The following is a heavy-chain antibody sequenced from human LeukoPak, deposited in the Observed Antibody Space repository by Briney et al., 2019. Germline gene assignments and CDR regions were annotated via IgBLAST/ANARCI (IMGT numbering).Heavy chain of an antibody. V-gene: IGHV3-21*01. CDR1: GFTFSSYS. CDR2: ISSSSSYI. CDR3: ARYTLAEWELLRYYYYYMDV. D-gene: IGHD1-26*01. J-gene: IGHJ6*03. Sequence: GGSLRLSCAASGFTFSSYSMNWVRQAPGKGLEWVSSISSSSSYIYYADSVKGRFTISRDNAKNSLYLQMNSLRAEDTAVYYCARYTLAEWELLRYYYYYMDVWGKGTTVTISS.